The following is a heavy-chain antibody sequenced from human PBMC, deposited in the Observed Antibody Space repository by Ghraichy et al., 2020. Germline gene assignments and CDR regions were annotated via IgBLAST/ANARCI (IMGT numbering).Heavy chain of an antibody. J-gene: IGHJ4*02. CDR1: GGSINDYY. CDR2: IYSSGTT. Sequence: SQTLSLTCTVSGGSINDYYWSWLRQPPGKGLEYIGHIYSSGTTSYNPSLKSRVTMSVDTFKNELYLRLTSVTASDTAKYFCARHSHQFGVVPASYDYWGPGTLVTVSS. CDR3: ARHSHQFGVVPASYDY. D-gene: IGHD2-2*01. V-gene: IGHV4-59*08.